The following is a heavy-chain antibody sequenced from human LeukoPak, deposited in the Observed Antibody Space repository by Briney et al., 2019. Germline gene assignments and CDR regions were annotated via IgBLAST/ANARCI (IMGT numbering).Heavy chain of an antibody. CDR1: GFSFSNYG. D-gene: IGHD3-22*01. V-gene: IGHV3-33*01. CDR2: IWYDGSNK. CDR3: ARLSANSSAYFFDY. Sequence: GGSLRLSCAASGFSFSNYGMHWVRQAPGKGLEWVAVIWYDGSNKYYADSVKGRFTISRDTSKNTLYLQMNSLRAEDTAVYYCARLSANSSAYFFDYWGQGTLVTVSS. J-gene: IGHJ4*02.